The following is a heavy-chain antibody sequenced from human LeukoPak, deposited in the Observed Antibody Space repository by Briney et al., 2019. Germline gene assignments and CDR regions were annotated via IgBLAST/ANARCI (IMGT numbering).Heavy chain of an antibody. CDR1: GGSISSGGYY. J-gene: IGHJ4*02. CDR3: ARSRHPYDY. CDR2: INHSGST. Sequence: SETLSLTCTVSGGSISSGGYYWSWIRQHPGKGLEWIGEINHSGSTNYNPSLKSRVTISVDTSKNQFSLKLSSVTAADTAVYYCARSRHPYDYWGQGTLVTVSS. V-gene: IGHV4-31*03.